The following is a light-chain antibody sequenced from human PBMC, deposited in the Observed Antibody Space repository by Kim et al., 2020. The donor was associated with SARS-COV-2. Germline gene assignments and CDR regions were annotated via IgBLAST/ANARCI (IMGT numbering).Light chain of an antibody. CDR3: QHYANWPPEA. J-gene: IGKJ1*01. V-gene: IGKV3-15*01. CDR2: GAS. CDR1: QSVGNN. Sequence: EILMTQSPATLSVSPGERATLSCRASQSVGNNLAWFQQKPGQAPRLLIYGASFRATGVPARFAGSGSGTDFTLTISSLQSEDFAVYYCQHYANWPPEAFGQGTKVDIK.